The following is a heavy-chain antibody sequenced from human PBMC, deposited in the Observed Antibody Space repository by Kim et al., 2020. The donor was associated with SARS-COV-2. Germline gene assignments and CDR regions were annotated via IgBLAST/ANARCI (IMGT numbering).Heavy chain of an antibody. CDR3: ARAYSSSWYGPGGTGFDP. Sequence: ETLSLTCTVSGGSISSYYWSWIRQPPGKGLEWIGYIYYSGSTNYNPSLKSRVTISVDTSKNQFSLKLSSVTAADTAVYYCARAYSSSWYGPGGTGFDPWGQGTLVTVSS. CDR2: IYYSGST. J-gene: IGHJ5*02. V-gene: IGHV4-59*01. CDR1: GGSISSYY. D-gene: IGHD6-13*01.